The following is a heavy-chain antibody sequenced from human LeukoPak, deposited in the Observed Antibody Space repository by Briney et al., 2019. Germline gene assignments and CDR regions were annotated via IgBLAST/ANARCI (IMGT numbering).Heavy chain of an antibody. Sequence: ASVKVSCKTSGYTFTNYYIHWVRQAPGQGLEWMGRIDPNTGGTKSAKNFQGRVTMTRDTSISTAYMALSGLRSDDTAVYYCASLYDIVGTTVDYWGQGPLVTVPS. J-gene: IGHJ4*02. CDR3: ASLYDIVGTTVDY. CDR2: IDPNTGGT. CDR1: GYTFTNYY. V-gene: IGHV1-2*06. D-gene: IGHD1-26*01.